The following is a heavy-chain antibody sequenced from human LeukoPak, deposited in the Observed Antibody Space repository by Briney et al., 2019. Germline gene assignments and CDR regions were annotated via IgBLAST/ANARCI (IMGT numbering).Heavy chain of an antibody. CDR1: GYSFTSYW. D-gene: IGHD2/OR15-2a*01. CDR2: IYPGDSDT. CDR3: ARPANRGDAFDI. Sequence: RGESLKISCKGSGYSFTSYWIGWVRQMPGKGLEWMGIIYPGDSDTRYSPSFQGRVTITADKSSTTAYLQWSSLRASDTAMYYCARPANRGDAFDIWGQGTMVTVSS. V-gene: IGHV5-51*01. J-gene: IGHJ3*02.